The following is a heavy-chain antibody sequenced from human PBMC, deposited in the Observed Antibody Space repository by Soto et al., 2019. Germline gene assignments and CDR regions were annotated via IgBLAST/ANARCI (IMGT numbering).Heavy chain of an antibody. D-gene: IGHD3-16*01. CDR3: VRSGHTFGGVM. CDR1: GASMNNYY. J-gene: IGHJ4*02. Sequence: PSETLSLTCSVSGASMNNYYGSWVRQPPGRGLEWIGYMYSSGSSNYNSSLKSRVTISVDTSKNQLSLKLSSVTAADTAVYYCVRSGHTFGGVMWGLGTLVTVSS. CDR2: MYSSGSS. V-gene: IGHV4-59*01.